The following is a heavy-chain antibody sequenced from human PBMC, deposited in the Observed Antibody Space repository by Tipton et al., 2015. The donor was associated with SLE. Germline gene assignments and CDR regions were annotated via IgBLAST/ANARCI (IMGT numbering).Heavy chain of an antibody. D-gene: IGHD3-10*01. CDR1: GGSFSGYY. J-gene: IGHJ3*02. CDR2: INHSGST. Sequence: TLSLTCAVYGGSFSGYYWSWIRQPPGKGLEWIGEINHSGSTNYNPSLKSRVTISLDTSKNQFSLKLSSVTAADTAVYYCARVMGPTDDAFDIWGQGTMVTVSS. CDR3: ARVMGPTDDAFDI. V-gene: IGHV4-34*01.